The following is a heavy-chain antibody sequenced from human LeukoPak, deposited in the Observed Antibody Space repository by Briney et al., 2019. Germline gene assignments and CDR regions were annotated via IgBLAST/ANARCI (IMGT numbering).Heavy chain of an antibody. CDR3: ARLVLGNFDY. J-gene: IGHJ4*02. D-gene: IGHD7-27*01. CDR1: GGSISSSSYY. CDR2: IYYSGST. V-gene: IGHV4-39*01. Sequence: SETLSLTCTVSGGSISSSSYYWGWIRQPPGKGLEWIGSIYYSGSTYYNPSLKSRVTISVDTSKNQFSLKLSSVTAADTAVYYRARLVLGNFDYWGQGTLVTVSS.